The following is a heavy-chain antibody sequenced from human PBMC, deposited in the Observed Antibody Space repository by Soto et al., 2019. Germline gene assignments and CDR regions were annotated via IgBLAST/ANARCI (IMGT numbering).Heavy chain of an antibody. J-gene: IGHJ4*02. CDR2: ISGSAGGGTT. Sequence: EVQLLESGGGLVQPGGSLRLSCAASGFAFSSYAMSWVRQAPGKGLEWISVISGSAGGGTTYYADSVRGRFTISRDNSKNTLYLQMNSLRVDDTALYYCVKPGYCSGGNCYVSGTSRYYFDYWGQGALVTVSS. D-gene: IGHD2-15*01. CDR1: GFAFSSYA. CDR3: VKPGYCSGGNCYVSGTSRYYFDY. V-gene: IGHV3-23*01.